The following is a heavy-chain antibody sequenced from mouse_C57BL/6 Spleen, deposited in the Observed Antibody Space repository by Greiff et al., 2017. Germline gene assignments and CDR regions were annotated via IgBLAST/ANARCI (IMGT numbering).Heavy chain of an antibody. Sequence: VQLQQSGPELVKPGASVKLSCKASGYTFTSYDINWVKQRPGQGLEWIGWIYPRDGSTKYNEKLKGKATLTVDTSTSTAYMEHHSLTSEDSAVYFGARFYYDYDKGRYYGGQGTTLTVSS. V-gene: IGHV1-85*01. CDR2: IYPRDGST. D-gene: IGHD2-4*01. J-gene: IGHJ2*01. CDR3: ARFYYDYDKGRYY. CDR1: GYTFTSYD.